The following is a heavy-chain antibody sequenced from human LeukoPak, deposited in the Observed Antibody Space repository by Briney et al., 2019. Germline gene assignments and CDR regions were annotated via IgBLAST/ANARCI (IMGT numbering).Heavy chain of an antibody. CDR2: ISRGSGTI. Sequence: GGSLRLYCVTSGFTFSTYSMNWVRQAPGKGLEWVSYISRGSGTISYADSVKGRFTISTDDARNSLYLQINNVRDEDTAVYYCARDHGWSFDYWGQGILVTVSS. J-gene: IGHJ4*02. V-gene: IGHV3-48*02. CDR3: ARDHGWSFDY. CDR1: GFTFSTYS. D-gene: IGHD3-3*01.